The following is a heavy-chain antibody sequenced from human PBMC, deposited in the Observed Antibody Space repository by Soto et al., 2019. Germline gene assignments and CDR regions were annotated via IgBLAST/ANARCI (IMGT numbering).Heavy chain of an antibody. CDR3: ARDCRPYYYYGMDV. V-gene: IGHV3-33*01. D-gene: IGHD2-15*01. CDR1: GFTFSSYG. Sequence: QVQLVESGGGVVQPGRSLRLSCAASGFTFSSYGMHWVRQAPGKGLEWVAVIWYDGSNKYYADSVKGRFTISRDNSKNTLYMQMNSLRAEDTAVYYCARDCRPYYYYGMDVWGQGTTVTVSS. J-gene: IGHJ6*02. CDR2: IWYDGSNK.